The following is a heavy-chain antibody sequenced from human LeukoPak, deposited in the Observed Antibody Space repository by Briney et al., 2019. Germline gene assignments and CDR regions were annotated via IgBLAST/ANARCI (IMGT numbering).Heavy chain of an antibody. Sequence: SETLSLTCTVSGGSISSGDYYWSWIRQPPGKGLEWIGSIYYSGSTYYNPSLKSRVTISVDTSKNQFSLKLSSVTAADTAVYYCARHVRAIDYDFWSGYRSYFDYWGQGTLVTVSS. CDR1: GGSISSGDYY. J-gene: IGHJ4*02. V-gene: IGHV4-39*01. D-gene: IGHD3-3*01. CDR2: IYYSGST. CDR3: ARHVRAIDYDFWSGYRSYFDY.